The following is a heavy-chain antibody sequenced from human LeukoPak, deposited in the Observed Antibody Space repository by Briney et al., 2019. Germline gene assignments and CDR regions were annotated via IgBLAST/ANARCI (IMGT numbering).Heavy chain of an antibody. J-gene: IGHJ4*02. CDR3: AREGGYSGWPFDY. CDR2: ISSSGSTI. Sequence: GGSLRLSCAASGFTFSSYEMNWVRQAPGKGLEWVSYISSSGSTIYYADSVKGRFTISRDNAKNSLYLQMNSLRAEDTAVYYCAREGGYSGWPFDYWGQGTLVTVSS. V-gene: IGHV3-48*03. CDR1: GFTFSSYE. D-gene: IGHD6-19*01.